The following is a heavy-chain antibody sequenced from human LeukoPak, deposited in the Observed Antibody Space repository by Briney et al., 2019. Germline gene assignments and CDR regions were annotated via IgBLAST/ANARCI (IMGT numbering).Heavy chain of an antibody. CDR2: ISGSGGST. V-gene: IGHV3-23*01. D-gene: IGHD3-16*01. CDR3: AKQYVWGAEFDY. J-gene: IGHJ4*02. Sequence: GGPLSLSCAASGFPFSSYAMSWVRQAPGKGLEWVSAISGSGGSTYYADSVKGRFTISRDNSKNTLYLQMNSLRAEDTAVYYCAKQYVWGAEFDYWGQGTLVTVSS. CDR1: GFPFSSYA.